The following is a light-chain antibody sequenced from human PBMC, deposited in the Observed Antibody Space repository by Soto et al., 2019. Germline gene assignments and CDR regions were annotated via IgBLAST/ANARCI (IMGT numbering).Light chain of an antibody. CDR2: KAS. CDR3: LQHKSYPIT. CDR1: QSISSW. V-gene: IGKV1-5*03. Sequence: DIQMTQSPSTLSASVGDRVTITCRASQSISSWLAWYQQKPGKAPKLLIYKASSLESGVPSRFSGSGSGTEFTLTISSLQPEDFATYYCLQHKSYPITFGQGTRLEIK. J-gene: IGKJ5*01.